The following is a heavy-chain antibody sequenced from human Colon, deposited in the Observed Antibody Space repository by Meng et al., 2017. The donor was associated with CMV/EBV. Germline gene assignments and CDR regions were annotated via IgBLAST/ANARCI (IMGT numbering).Heavy chain of an antibody. J-gene: IGHJ6*02. Sequence: GGSLRLSCTASGFTFGEYAMSWVRQAPGKGLEWVGFIRSKAYGGTTEYAASVKGRFTISRDDSKSIAYLQMNSLKTEDTAVYYCTRDIDSSGWYVDYYGMDVWGQGTTVTVSS. V-gene: IGHV3-49*04. CDR2: IRSKAYGGTT. D-gene: IGHD6-19*01. CDR3: TRDIDSSGWYVDYYGMDV. CDR1: GFTFGEYA.